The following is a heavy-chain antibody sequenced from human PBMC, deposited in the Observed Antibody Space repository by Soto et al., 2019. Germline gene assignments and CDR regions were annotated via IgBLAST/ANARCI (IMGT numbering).Heavy chain of an antibody. V-gene: IGHV3-73*01. Sequence: PGGSLRLSCAGSGFTFSGSAFHWVRQASGKGLEWVGRIRNRANSYATTYAASVNGRFTISRDDSKNTAHLQMNSLKTEDTAVYYCTKPRYRGHDSGYWGQGTQVTVSS. CDR2: IRNRANSYAT. D-gene: IGHD5-12*01. CDR3: TKPRYRGHDSGY. CDR1: GFTFSGSA. J-gene: IGHJ4*02.